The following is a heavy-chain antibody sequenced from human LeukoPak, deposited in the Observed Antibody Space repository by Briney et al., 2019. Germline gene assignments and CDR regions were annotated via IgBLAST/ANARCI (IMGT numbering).Heavy chain of an antibody. CDR2: IYYSGST. CDR3: ARGGNCSGGTCYSDRGWFDP. V-gene: IGHV4-59*01. J-gene: IGHJ5*02. D-gene: IGHD2-15*01. Sequence: SETLSLTCTVTGGSISSYYWSWIRQPPGKGLEWIGYIYYSGSTNYNPSLKSRVTMSVDTSRNQFSLKLSSVTAADTAVYYCARGGNCSGGTCYSDRGWFDPWGQGTRVTVSS. CDR1: GGSISSYY.